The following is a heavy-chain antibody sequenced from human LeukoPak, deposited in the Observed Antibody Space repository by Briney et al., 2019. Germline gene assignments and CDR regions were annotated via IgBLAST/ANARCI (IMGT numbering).Heavy chain of an antibody. J-gene: IGHJ6*03. CDR1: GGSISSYY. CDR2: VSYSGST. Sequence: SETLSLTCTVSGGSISSYYWSWIRQPPGKGLEWIGCVSYSGSTNYSPSLKSRVTISVDTSKNQFSPKLSSVTAADTAVYYCARHPPTFWGTSMKQYYYYMDVWGKGTTVTVSS. V-gene: IGHV4-59*08. CDR3: ARHPPTFWGTSMKQYYYYMDV. D-gene: IGHD3-16*01.